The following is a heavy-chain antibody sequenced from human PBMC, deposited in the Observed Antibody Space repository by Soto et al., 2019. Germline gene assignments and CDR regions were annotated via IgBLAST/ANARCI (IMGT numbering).Heavy chain of an antibody. CDR1: GFTFDDYA. CDR3: AKDSPNDYGDAFDI. CDR2: ISWNSGSI. Sequence: GGSLRLSCAASGFTFDDYAMHWVRQAPGKGLEWVSGISWNSGSIGYADSVKGRFTISRDNAKNSLYLQMNSLRAEDTALYYCAKDSPNDYGDAFDIWGQGTMVTVSS. D-gene: IGHD4-17*01. V-gene: IGHV3-9*01. J-gene: IGHJ3*02.